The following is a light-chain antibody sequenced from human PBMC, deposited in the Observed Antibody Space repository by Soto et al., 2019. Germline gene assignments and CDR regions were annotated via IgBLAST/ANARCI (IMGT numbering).Light chain of an antibody. Sequence: QSALTQPPSASGSPGQSVTISCTGTSSDVGAYNSVSWYQQHPGKAPKLMIYQVTKRPSGVPDRFSASKSGNTASLTVSGLQAEDDADYYCSSYAGNSFYVFGTGTKVTVL. CDR1: SSDVGAYNS. CDR2: QVT. CDR3: SSYAGNSFYV. V-gene: IGLV2-8*01. J-gene: IGLJ1*01.